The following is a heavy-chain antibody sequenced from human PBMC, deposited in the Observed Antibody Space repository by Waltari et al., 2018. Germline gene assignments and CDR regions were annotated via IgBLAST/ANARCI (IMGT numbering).Heavy chain of an antibody. CDR2: MNPNSGNT. CDR1: GYTFTSYD. D-gene: IGHD3-16*02. CDR3: ARVIPRQNYYYYGMDV. Sequence: QVQLVQSGAEVKKPGASVKVSCQASGYTFTSYDNNWVRQATGQGLEWMGGMNPNSGNTGYAQKFQGRVTMTRNTSISTAYMELSSLRSEDTAVYYCARVIPRQNYYYYGMDVWGQGTTVTVSS. V-gene: IGHV1-8*01. J-gene: IGHJ6*02.